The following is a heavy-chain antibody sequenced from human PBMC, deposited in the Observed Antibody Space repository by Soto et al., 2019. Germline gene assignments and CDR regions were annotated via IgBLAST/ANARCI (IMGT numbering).Heavy chain of an antibody. V-gene: IGHV4-34*01. D-gene: IGHD3-16*02. CDR1: GGSISDYY. CDR2: IDQSGTT. CDR3: VREVYVWGSYRYARDAFDI. J-gene: IGHJ3*02. Sequence: QVQLQQWGAGLLKPSETLSLTCAVYGGSISDYYWSWIRQPPGKGLEWIGEIDQSGTTNYNPSLKSRATISVDTSKKQFSRELSSVTAADTAAYYCVREVYVWGSYRYARDAFDIWGRGTMVTVSS.